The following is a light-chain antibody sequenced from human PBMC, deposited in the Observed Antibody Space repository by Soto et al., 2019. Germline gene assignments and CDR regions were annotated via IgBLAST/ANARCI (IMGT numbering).Light chain of an antibody. CDR3: MQSLQTPLT. V-gene: IGKV2-28*01. CDR1: QSLLDSNGYNC. CDR2: LGS. Sequence: DIVMTQSPLSLPVTPGEPASISCRSSQSLLDSNGYNCLEWYLQKPGQSPQLLIYLGSNRASGVPDRVSGSGSGTDFTLKISRVEAEDVGVYYCMQSLQTPLTFGQGTKGEIK. J-gene: IGKJ1*01.